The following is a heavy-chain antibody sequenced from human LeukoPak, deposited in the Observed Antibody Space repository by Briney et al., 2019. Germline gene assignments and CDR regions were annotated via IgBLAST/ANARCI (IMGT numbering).Heavy chain of an antibody. V-gene: IGHV3-23*01. D-gene: IGHD2-15*01. CDR2: ISGSGGST. CDR3: ARRTCSGGTCYPLDS. CDR1: GFTFSSYA. Sequence: GGSLRLSCAASGFTFSSYAMSWVRQAPGKGLEWVSAISGSGGSTYYADSVKGRFTISRDNSKNTLYLQMNSLRAEDTALYYCARRTCSGGTCYPLDSWGQGALVTVSS. J-gene: IGHJ4*02.